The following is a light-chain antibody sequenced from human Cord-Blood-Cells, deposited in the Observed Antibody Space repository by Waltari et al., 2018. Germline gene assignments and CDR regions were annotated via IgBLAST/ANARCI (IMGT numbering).Light chain of an antibody. J-gene: IGLJ2*01. V-gene: IGLV2-23*01. CDR2: EGS. CDR3: CSYAGSSNVV. Sequence: QSALTQPASVSGSPGQSITISCTGTSSDVGSYNLVSWYQQHPGKAPKLMIYEGSKRRSGGSNRFSGSKAGNTASLTISGLQAEDEADYYCCSYAGSSNVVFGGGTKLTVL. CDR1: SSDVGSYNL.